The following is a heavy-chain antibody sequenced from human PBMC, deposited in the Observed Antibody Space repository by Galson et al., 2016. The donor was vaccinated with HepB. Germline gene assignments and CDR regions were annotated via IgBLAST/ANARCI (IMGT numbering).Heavy chain of an antibody. CDR1: GFTFSTYT. J-gene: IGHJ5*02. Sequence: SLRLSCAASGFTFSTYTIHWVRQAPGKGLEWVALISYDGSNKFYADSVKGRFIVSRDNSKNTLHLQMNSLRAGDTAVYYCTRGYDGGSGGFDPWGQGTLVIVSS. CDR2: ISYDGSNK. CDR3: TRGYDGGSGGFDP. D-gene: IGHD3-10*01. V-gene: IGHV3-30-3*01.